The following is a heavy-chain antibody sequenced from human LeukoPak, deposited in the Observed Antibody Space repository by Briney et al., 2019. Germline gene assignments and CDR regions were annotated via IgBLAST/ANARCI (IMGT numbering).Heavy chain of an antibody. CDR1: GYSFTNYG. D-gene: IGHD3-22*01. Sequence: GASVKVSCKASGYSFTNYGISWVRQAPGQGLEWMGWISAYNGYTHFAQKFQGRVVMTTDTSTSTAYMELRSLRSDDTAVYYCARGFPPRRNYDSSGYYSYYFDHWGQGTLVTVSS. J-gene: IGHJ4*02. CDR3: ARGFPPRRNYDSSGYYSYYFDH. CDR2: ISAYNGYT. V-gene: IGHV1-18*01.